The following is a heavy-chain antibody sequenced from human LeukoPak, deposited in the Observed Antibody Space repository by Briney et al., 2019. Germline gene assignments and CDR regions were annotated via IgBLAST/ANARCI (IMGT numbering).Heavy chain of an antibody. CDR3: ARAYCTNGVCLKFDP. CDR2: INHSGST. J-gene: IGHJ5*02. Sequence: PSETLSLTCAVFGGSFSGYYWSWIRQPPGKGLEWIGEINHSGSTNYNPSLKSLVTISVDTSKNQFSLKLSSVTAADTAVYYCARAYCTNGVCLKFDPWGQGTLVTVSS. D-gene: IGHD2-8*01. CDR1: GGSFSGYY. V-gene: IGHV4-34*01.